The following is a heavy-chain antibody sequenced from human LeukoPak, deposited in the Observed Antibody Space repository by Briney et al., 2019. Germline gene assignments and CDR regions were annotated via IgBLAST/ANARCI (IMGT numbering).Heavy chain of an antibody. CDR2: IIPIFGTA. D-gene: IGHD5-24*01. J-gene: IGHJ5*02. CDR3: ARTGRDGYNYGNWFDP. Sequence: ASVKVSCKASGGTFSSYAISLVRQAPGQGLEWMGRIIPIFGTANYAQKFQGRVTITTDESTSTAYMELSSLRSEDTAVYYCARTGRDGYNYGNWFDPWGQGTLVTVSS. V-gene: IGHV1-69*05. CDR1: GGTFSSYA.